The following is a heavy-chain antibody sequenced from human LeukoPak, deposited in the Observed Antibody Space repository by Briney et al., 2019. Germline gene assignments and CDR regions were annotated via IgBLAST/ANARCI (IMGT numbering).Heavy chain of an antibody. CDR1: GFTFSSYA. J-gene: IGHJ4*02. CDR2: ISSSGGST. D-gene: IGHD3-22*01. Sequence: PGGSLRLSCAASGFTFSSYAMHWVRQAPGKGLEYVSAISSSGGSTYYANSVKGRFTISRDNSKNTLYLQMGSLRAEDMAVYYCARAEYYYDSSGYDYWGQGTLVTVSS. CDR3: ARAEYYYDSSGYDY. V-gene: IGHV3-64*01.